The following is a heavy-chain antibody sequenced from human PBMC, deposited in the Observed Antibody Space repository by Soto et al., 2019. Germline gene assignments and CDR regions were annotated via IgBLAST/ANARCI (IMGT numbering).Heavy chain of an antibody. CDR1: GGSVSSGSYY. V-gene: IGHV4-61*01. Sequence: PSETLSLTDTVSGGSVSSGSYYWSWIRQPPGKGLEWIGYIYYSGSTNYNPSLKSRVTISVDTSKNQFSLKLSSVTAADTAVYYCARGRLITIFGVVPPPYGMDVWGQGTTVTVSS. CDR3: ARGRLITIFGVVPPPYGMDV. D-gene: IGHD3-3*01. J-gene: IGHJ6*02. CDR2: IYYSGST.